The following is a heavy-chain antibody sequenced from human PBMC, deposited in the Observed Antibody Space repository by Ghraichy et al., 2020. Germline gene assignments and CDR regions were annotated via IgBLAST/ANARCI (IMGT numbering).Heavy chain of an antibody. CDR2: IRSKAYGGTT. CDR3: TRAFWAGSGSYYNRD. J-gene: IGHJ4*02. V-gene: IGHV3-49*04. CDR1: GFTFGDYA. D-gene: IGHD3-10*01. Sequence: GGSLRLSCTASGFTFGDYAMTWVRQAPGKGLEWVGFIRSKAYGGTTEYAASVKGRFTISRDDSQSIAYLQMNSLKTEDTAVYYCTRAFWAGSGSYYNRDWGQGTLVTVSS.